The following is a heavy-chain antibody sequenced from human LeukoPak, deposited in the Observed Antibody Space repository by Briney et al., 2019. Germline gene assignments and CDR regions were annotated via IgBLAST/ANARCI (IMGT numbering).Heavy chain of an antibody. CDR1: GGSISSNNW. J-gene: IGHJ4*02. CDR3: ARIITVTGPYFFDS. D-gene: IGHD4-11*01. Sequence: SETLSLTCAVSGGSISSNNWWSWVRQPPGRGLEWIGEIYHSGSTNYNPSLKSRVTISVDNSKNQFSLRLSSVSAADTAVYYCARIITVTGPYFFDSWGQGTLVTVSS. V-gene: IGHV4-4*02. CDR2: IYHSGST.